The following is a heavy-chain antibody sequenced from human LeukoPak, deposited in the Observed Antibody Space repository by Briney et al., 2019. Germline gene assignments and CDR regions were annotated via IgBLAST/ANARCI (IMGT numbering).Heavy chain of an antibody. CDR2: ISWNSGSI. CDR3: AKGCMVRGVSDY. CDR1: GFTFDDYA. Sequence: TGGSLRLSRAVSGFTFDDYAMHWVRQAPGKGREWVSGISWNSGSIDHADSVKGRFTISRDNAKNSLYLQMNSLRAEDTAVYYCAKGCMVRGVSDYWGQGTLVTVSS. D-gene: IGHD3-10*01. V-gene: IGHV3-9*01. J-gene: IGHJ4*02.